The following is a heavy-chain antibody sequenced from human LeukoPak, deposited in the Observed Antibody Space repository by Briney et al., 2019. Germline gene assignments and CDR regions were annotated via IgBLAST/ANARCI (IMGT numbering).Heavy chain of an antibody. J-gene: IGHJ4*02. D-gene: IGHD5-24*01. CDR3: ARDPLDGNFYFDY. CDR1: GHNLSVYH. V-gene: IGHV1-2*02. CDR2: FNANGGGT. Sequence: ASVKVSCKTTGHNLSVYHVHWVRQAPGQGLEWMGWFNANGGGTKYAQKFQGRVTMTRDTSIDTDYMELTSLISDATAVYYCARDPLDGNFYFDYWGQGPLVTVAS.